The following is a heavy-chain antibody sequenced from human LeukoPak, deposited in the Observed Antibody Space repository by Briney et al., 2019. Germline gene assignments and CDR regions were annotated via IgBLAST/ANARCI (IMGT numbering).Heavy chain of an antibody. CDR3: ARGGGVWYFDL. D-gene: IGHD2-8*01. Sequence: PSETLSLTCAVYGGSLNGYYWSWIRQPPGKGLEWIEEIGHSGSTNYNPSLKSRLTMSVDTSKNQFSLRLSSVTAADTAVYYCARGGGVWYFDLWGRGTLVTVSS. J-gene: IGHJ2*01. V-gene: IGHV4-34*01. CDR2: IGHSGST. CDR1: GGSLNGYY.